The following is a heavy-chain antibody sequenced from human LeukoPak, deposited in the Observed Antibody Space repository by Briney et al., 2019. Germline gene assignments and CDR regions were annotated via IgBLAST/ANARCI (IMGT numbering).Heavy chain of an antibody. D-gene: IGHD3-16*01. CDR1: GFTFSDYY. CDR2: ISSSGSTI. CDR3: ARIRSYGAFDI. Sequence: GGSLRLSCAASGFTFSDYYMSWIRQAPGKGLEWVSYISSSGSTIYYADSVKGRFTISRDNAQNSLYLQMNSLRAEDTAVYYCARIRSYGAFDIWGQGTMATVSS. J-gene: IGHJ3*02. V-gene: IGHV3-11*01.